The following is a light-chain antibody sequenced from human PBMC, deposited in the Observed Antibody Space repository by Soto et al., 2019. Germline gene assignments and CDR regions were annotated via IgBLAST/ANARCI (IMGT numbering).Light chain of an antibody. V-gene: IGKV3-20*01. CDR1: QTISRSL. CDR3: QQYDDWPQLT. J-gene: IGKJ4*01. CDR2: GAS. Sequence: EIVLTQSPGTLSLSPGEGATLSCRASQTISRSLLAWYQQKPGQAPRLLISGASSRATGIPDRFSGSGSGTDFTLTISRLEPEDFAIYYCQQYDDWPQLTFGGGTKLEIK.